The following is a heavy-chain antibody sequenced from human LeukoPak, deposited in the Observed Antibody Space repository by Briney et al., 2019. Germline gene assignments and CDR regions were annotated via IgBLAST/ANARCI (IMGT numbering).Heavy chain of an antibody. J-gene: IGHJ3*02. D-gene: IGHD2-8*01. Sequence: HGESLKISCKGSGYSFTNYWIGWVRQMPGKGLEWMGIIYPGDSDTRYSPSFQGQVTISADMSISTAYLHWSSLKASDTAMYYCGRLSNGDVAFDIWGQGTMVTVSS. CDR1: GYSFTNYW. CDR2: IYPGDSDT. V-gene: IGHV5-51*01. CDR3: GRLSNGDVAFDI.